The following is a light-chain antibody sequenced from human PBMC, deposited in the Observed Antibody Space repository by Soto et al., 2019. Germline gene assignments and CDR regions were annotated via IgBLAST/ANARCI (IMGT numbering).Light chain of an antibody. V-gene: IGKV1-5*03. CDR3: QQYNTCPLT. CDR1: QSISTW. Sequence: DIQMTQSPSTLSASERDRVTITCRASQSISTWLAWYQQKPGKAPKLLIYKASNLEDGIPARFSGSGSWTEFTITISSLQPDDVATYYCQQYNTCPLTFGGGTMVESK. CDR2: KAS. J-gene: IGKJ4*01.